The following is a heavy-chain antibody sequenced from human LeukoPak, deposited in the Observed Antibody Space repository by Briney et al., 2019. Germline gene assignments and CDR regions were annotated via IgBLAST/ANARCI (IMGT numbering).Heavy chain of an antibody. D-gene: IGHD2-21*01. V-gene: IGHV4-59*01. CDR3: ARGDLDSYPYYYGMVV. J-gene: IGHJ6*02. CDR1: GGSISSYY. Sequence: PSETLSLTCTVSGGSISSYYWSWIRQPPGKGLEWIGYIYYSGSTNYNPSLKSRVTISVDTSKNQFSLKLSSVTAADTAVYYCARGDLDSYPYYYGMVVWGQGTTVTVSS. CDR2: IYYSGST.